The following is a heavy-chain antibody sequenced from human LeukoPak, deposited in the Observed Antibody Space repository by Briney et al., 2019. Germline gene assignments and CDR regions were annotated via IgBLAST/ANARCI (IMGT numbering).Heavy chain of an antibody. D-gene: IGHD5-24*01. Sequence: SGTLSLTCTVSGGSISSYYWSWIRQPPGKGLEWIGYIYYSGSTNYNPSLKSRVTISVDTSKNQFSLKLSSVTAADTAVYYCARGVEMATILDYWGQGTLVTVSS. CDR2: IYYSGST. CDR1: GGSISSYY. J-gene: IGHJ4*02. V-gene: IGHV4-59*01. CDR3: ARGVEMATILDY.